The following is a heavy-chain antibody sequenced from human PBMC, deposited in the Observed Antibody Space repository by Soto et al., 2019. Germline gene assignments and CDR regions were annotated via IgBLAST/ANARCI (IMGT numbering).Heavy chain of an antibody. D-gene: IGHD3-10*01. V-gene: IGHV3-15*01. J-gene: IGHJ5*02. Sequence: EVQLVESGGGLVKPGESLRLSCAASGFTFSTAWMTWVRQAPGRGLEWVARIKTTSDGGTIHYAAPVKGRFTISRDDSQDTRFLQRNSLKIEDTALYYCIRDPYGSTWGQGTLVTVSS. CDR2: IKTTSDGGTI. CDR3: IRDPYGST. CDR1: GFTFSTAW.